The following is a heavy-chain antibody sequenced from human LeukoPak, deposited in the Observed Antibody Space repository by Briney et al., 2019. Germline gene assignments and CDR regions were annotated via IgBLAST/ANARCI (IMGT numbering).Heavy chain of an antibody. J-gene: IGHJ4*02. CDR3: ARVGVDYSGNIIKYYFDY. D-gene: IGHD4-23*01. V-gene: IGHV4-34*01. Sequence: SETLSLTCAVYGGSFSGYYWSWIRQPPGKGLEWIGEINHSGSTNYNPSLKSRVTISVDTSKNQFSLKLSPVIAADTAVYYCARVGVDYSGNIIKYYFDYWGQGTLVTVSS. CDR1: GGSFSGYY. CDR2: INHSGST.